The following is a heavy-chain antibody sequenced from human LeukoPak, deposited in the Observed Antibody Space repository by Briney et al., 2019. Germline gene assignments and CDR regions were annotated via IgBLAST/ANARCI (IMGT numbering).Heavy chain of an antibody. CDR2: MNPNSGNT. CDR3: ARGARGAAAADDAFDL. D-gene: IGHD6-13*01. J-gene: IGHJ3*01. CDR1: GFTFTSHD. V-gene: IGHV1-8*01. Sequence: GASVKVSCKASGFTFTSHDFNWVRQATGQGLEWMGWMNPNSGNTGYAQKFQGRVTMTRETSLSSAYMELSSLRSEDTAMYYCARGARGAAAADDAFDLWGQGTVVTVSS.